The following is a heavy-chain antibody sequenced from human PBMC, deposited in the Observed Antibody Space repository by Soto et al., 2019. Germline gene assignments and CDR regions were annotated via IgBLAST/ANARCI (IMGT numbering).Heavy chain of an antibody. V-gene: IGHV1-2*04. CDR3: ARDLRWGSGWYDY. CDR2: INPNSGGT. D-gene: IGHD6-19*01. J-gene: IGHJ4*02. CDR1: GYTFTAYY. Sequence: QVQLVQSGAEVKKPGASVKVSCKASGYTFTAYYIHWVRQAPGQGLEWMGWINPNSGGTDYAQKFXXWXXMTRETSISTAYMELSRLRSDDTAVYYCARDLRWGSGWYDYWGQGALVTVSS.